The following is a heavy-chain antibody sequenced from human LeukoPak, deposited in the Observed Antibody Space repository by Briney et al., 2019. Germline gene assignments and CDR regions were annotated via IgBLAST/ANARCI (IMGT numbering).Heavy chain of an antibody. CDR3: AKGGIVVVPAAIPATHAFDI. CDR2: ISGSGGST. J-gene: IGHJ3*02. V-gene: IGHV3-23*01. D-gene: IGHD2-2*01. Sequence: GGSLRLSCAASGFTFSSYAMSWVRQAPGKGLEWVSAISGSGGSTYYADSVKGRFTISRDNSKNTLYLQMNSLRAEDTAVYYCAKGGIVVVPAAIPATHAFDIWGQGTMVTVSS. CDR1: GFTFSSYA.